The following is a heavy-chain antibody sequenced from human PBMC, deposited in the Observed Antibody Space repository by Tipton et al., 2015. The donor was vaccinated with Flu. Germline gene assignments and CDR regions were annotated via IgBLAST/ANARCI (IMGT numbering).Heavy chain of an antibody. CDR2: ISSSSSYI. J-gene: IGHJ6*02. CDR3: ARAFAGGYGMDV. Sequence: SLRLPCAASGFTFSSYNMNWVRQAPGKGLEWVSSISSSSSYIYYGDSVKGRFTISRDNAKNSLYLQMNSLRAEDTAVYYCARAFAGGYGMDVWGPGATVTVSS. CDR1: GFTFSSYN. V-gene: IGHV3-21*01. D-gene: IGHD3-16*01.